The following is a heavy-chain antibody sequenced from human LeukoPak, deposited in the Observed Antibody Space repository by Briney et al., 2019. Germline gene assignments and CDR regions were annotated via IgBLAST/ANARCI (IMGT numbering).Heavy chain of an antibody. CDR2: IIPILGIA. Sequence: XCKAXGGTFSSYTIXWVRQAPGQGLEWMGRIIPILGIANYAQKFQGRVTITADKSTSTAYMELSSLRSEDTAVYYCARDCPNYDSSGYYFDYWGQGTLVTVSS. CDR1: GGTFSSYT. D-gene: IGHD3-22*01. V-gene: IGHV1-69*04. CDR3: ARDCPNYDSSGYYFDY. J-gene: IGHJ4*02.